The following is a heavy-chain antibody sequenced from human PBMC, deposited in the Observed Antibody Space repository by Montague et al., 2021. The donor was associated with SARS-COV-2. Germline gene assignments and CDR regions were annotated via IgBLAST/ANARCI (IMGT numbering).Heavy chain of an antibody. Sequence: SETLSLTCSRLCRGTEAQIGSAHDWTPVKVPSRMASLSRIKNKKNNPSLKSRATISRDTSKNQFSLKVRSVTAADTSVYYCARETMTTDAFDIWGQVTMVT. V-gene: IGHV4-59*11. CDR3: ARETMTTDAFDI. D-gene: IGHD1-1*01. CDR1: RGTEAQI. J-gene: IGHJ3*02. CDR2: LSRIKNK.